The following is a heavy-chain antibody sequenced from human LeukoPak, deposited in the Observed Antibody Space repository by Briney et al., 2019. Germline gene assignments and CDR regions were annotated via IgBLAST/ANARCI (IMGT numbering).Heavy chain of an antibody. J-gene: IGHJ4*02. V-gene: IGHV3-23*01. CDR1: GFTFSSYA. D-gene: IGHD3-22*01. CDR3: AKIPTSSGYYYFDY. Sequence: GGSLRLSCAASGFTFSSYAMSWVRQAPGKGLEWVSAISASGYSTYYADSVKGRFTISRDNSKKTLYLQMNSLRAEDTAIFYCAKIPTSSGYYYFDYWGQGTLVTVSS. CDR2: ISASGYST.